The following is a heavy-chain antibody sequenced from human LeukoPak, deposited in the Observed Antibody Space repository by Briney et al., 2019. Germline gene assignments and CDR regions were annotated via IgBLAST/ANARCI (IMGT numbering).Heavy chain of an antibody. D-gene: IGHD3-3*01. Sequence: SETLSLTCTVSGYSISSGFYWGWIRPPPGKGLECIGSIYHSGSTYYNPSLKSRVTISVDTSKNQFSLNLSSVTAADTAMYYCARVGKYDFWSGHDETRLDYWGQGSLVTVSS. CDR3: ARVGKYDFWSGHDETRLDY. CDR1: GYSISSGFY. J-gene: IGHJ4*02. V-gene: IGHV4-38-2*02. CDR2: IYHSGST.